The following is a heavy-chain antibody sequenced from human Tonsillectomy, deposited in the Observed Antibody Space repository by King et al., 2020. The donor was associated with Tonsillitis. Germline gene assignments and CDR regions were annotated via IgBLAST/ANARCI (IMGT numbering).Heavy chain of an antibody. CDR2: ITGSGGTK. V-gene: IGHV3-11*01. J-gene: IGHJ4*02. Sequence: VQLVESGGDLVKPGGSLRLSCAASGFTFSDYYMTWIRQAPGKGLEWISYITGSGGTKYYADSVEGRFTISRDNAKNSLYLQMNSLRAEDTAVYYCVRDEGVYFDHWGQGTLVTVSS. CDR3: VRDEGVYFDH. CDR1: GFTFSDYY.